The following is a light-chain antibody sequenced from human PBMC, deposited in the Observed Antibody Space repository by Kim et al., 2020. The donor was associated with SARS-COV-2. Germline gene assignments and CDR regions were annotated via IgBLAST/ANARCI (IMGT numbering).Light chain of an antibody. V-gene: IGKV3-20*01. Sequence: PGDRAALSCRASQSVNNNYLAWYQQKPGQAPRLLIYGASRRATGIPDRFSGSASGTDFILTITRLEPEDFAMYYCQQYGTSPLTFGGGTKV. J-gene: IGKJ4*01. CDR1: QSVNNNY. CDR2: GAS. CDR3: QQYGTSPLT.